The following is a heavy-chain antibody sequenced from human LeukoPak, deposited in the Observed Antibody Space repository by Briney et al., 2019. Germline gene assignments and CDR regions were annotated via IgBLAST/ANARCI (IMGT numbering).Heavy chain of an antibody. CDR3: ARRGSITSYMDV. CDR1: GGSISSSSYY. Sequence: SETLSLTCTVSGGSISSSSYYWGWIRQPPGKGLEWIGNIYKSGSTYYNPSLKSRVTTSVDTSKNQFPLKLNSVTAADTAVYYCARRGSITSYMDVWGKGTTVTISS. CDR2: IYKSGST. V-gene: IGHV4-39*01. D-gene: IGHD3-3*01. J-gene: IGHJ6*03.